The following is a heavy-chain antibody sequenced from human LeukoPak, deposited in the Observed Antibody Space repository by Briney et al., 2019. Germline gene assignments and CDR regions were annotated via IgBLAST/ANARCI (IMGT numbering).Heavy chain of an antibody. J-gene: IGHJ4*02. V-gene: IGHV3-66*01. CDR2: IYSGGST. Sequence: GGSLRLACAASGFTVSSNYMSWVRQAPGKGLEWVSVIYSGGSTYYADSVKGRFTISRDDSKNTLYLQMNSLRAEDTAVYYCASTFYGDSPPYWGQGTLVTVSS. CDR1: GFTVSSNY. D-gene: IGHD4-17*01. CDR3: ASTFYGDSPPY.